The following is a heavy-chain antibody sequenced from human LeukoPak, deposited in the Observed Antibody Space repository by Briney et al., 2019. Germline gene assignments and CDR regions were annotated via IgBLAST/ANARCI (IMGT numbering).Heavy chain of an antibody. CDR3: AREVAPYDSSGSFDY. J-gene: IGHJ4*02. D-gene: IGHD3-22*01. CDR1: GFTVSSNY. Sequence: PGGSLRLSCAASGFTVSSNYMSWVRQAPGKGLEWVSVIYSGGSTYYADSVKGRFTISRDNSKNTLYLQMNSLRAEDTAVYYCAREVAPYDSSGSFDYWGQGTRVTVSS. CDR2: IYSGGST. V-gene: IGHV3-66*02.